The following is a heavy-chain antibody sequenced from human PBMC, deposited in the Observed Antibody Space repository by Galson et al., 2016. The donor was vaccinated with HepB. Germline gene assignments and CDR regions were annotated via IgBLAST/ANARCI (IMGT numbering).Heavy chain of an antibody. D-gene: IGHD6-19*01. J-gene: IGHJ3*02. CDR1: GFSLTSIGVG. Sequence: PALVKPTQTLTLTCTFSGFSLTSIGVGVGWIRQPPGKALEWLALIYWDDDKRYSASLNSRLTITKDTSKNQVVLTMTNMDPVDTATYYCARPVTGYAFDIWGQGTMVTVSS. CDR3: ARPVTGYAFDI. V-gene: IGHV2-5*02. CDR2: IYWDDDK.